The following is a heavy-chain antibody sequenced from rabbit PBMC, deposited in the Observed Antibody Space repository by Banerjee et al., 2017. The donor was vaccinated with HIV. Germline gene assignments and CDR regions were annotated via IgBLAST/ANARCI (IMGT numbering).Heavy chain of an antibody. CDR1: GFSLSNYV. CDR3: ARDGSSYYTFNL. D-gene: IGHD8-1*01. J-gene: IGHJ4*01. Sequence: QEQLEESGGGLVKPEGSLTLTCTVSGFSLSNYVVNWVRQAPGKGLEWIACINTSSGNTVYASWAKGRFTISKTSSTTVTLQMTSLTAADTATYFCARDGSSYYTFNLWGPGTLVTVS. CDR2: INTSSGNT. V-gene: IGHV1S45*01.